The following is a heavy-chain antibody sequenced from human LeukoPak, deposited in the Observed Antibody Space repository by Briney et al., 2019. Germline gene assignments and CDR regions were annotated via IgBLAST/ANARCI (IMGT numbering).Heavy chain of an antibody. V-gene: IGHV4-59*12. CDR1: GGSISSYY. Sequence: SETLSLTCTVSGGSISSYYWSWIRQPPRKGLEWIGYIYYSGSTNYNPSLKSRVTISVKTSKNQFSLKLSSVTAADTAVYYCARDRGWFDPWGQGTLVTVSS. CDR3: ARDRGWFDP. CDR2: IYYSGST. J-gene: IGHJ5*02.